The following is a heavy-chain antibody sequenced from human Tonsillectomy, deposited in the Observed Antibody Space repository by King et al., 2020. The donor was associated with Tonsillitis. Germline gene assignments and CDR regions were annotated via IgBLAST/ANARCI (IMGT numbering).Heavy chain of an antibody. D-gene: IGHD4-11*01. CDR1: GFTFSSYD. Sequence: VQLVESGGGLVQPGGSLRLSCAASGFTFSSYDMHWVRQATGKGLEWVSAIGTAGDTYYPGSVKGRFTISRENAKNSLYLQMNSLRAGDTAVYYCARGGGYSTDCYFDLWGRGTLVTVSS. CDR2: IGTAGDT. CDR3: ARGGGYSTDCYFDL. J-gene: IGHJ2*01. V-gene: IGHV3-13*01.